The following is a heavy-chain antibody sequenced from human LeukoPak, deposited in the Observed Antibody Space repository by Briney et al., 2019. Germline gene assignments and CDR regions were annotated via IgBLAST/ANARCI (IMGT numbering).Heavy chain of an antibody. CDR1: GFTFSSYV. CDR2: IWYDGSNK. V-gene: IGHV3-30*02. Sequence: GGSLRLSCAASGFTFSSYVMHWVRQAPGKGLEWVSCIWYDGSNKYYADSVKGRFTISRDNSKNTLYLQMNSLRAEDTAVYYCAKAPICSTIDYWGQGTLVTVSS. D-gene: IGHD1-1*01. CDR3: AKAPICSTIDY. J-gene: IGHJ4*02.